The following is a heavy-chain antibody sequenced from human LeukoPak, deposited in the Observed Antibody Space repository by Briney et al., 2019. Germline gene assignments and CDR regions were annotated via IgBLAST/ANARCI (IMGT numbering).Heavy chain of an antibody. CDR1: GGTFSSYA. CDR2: IIPIFGTA. D-gene: IGHD3-22*01. V-gene: IGHV1-69*13. J-gene: IGHJ5*02. CDR3: AREFQGGAYYYDSSGYCYVPWFDP. Sequence: GASVKVSCKASGGTFSSYAISWVRQAPGQGLEWMGGIIPIFGTANYAQKFQGRVTITADESTSTAYMELSSLRSEDTAVYYCAREFQGGAYYYDSSGYCYVPWFDPWGQGTLVTVSS.